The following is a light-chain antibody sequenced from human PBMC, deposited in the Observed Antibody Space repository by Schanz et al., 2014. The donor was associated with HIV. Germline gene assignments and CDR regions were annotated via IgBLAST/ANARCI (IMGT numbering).Light chain of an antibody. J-gene: IGLJ1*01. V-gene: IGLV8-61*01. CDR2: NTD. CDR3: VLYMGSGFYV. Sequence: QAVVTQEPSFSVSPGGTVTLTCGLSSGSVSTNSYPTWYRQTPGEPPRTLIYNTDTRSSGVPDRFSGSILGNKAALTITGAQADDESDYYCVLYMGSGFYVFGTGTKLTVL. CDR1: SGSVSTNSY.